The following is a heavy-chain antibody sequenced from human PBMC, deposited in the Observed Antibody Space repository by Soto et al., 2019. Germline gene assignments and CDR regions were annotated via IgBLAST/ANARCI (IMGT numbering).Heavy chain of an antibody. CDR3: AADRVGYSGYDGVFFDY. CDR1: GFTLFSLA. J-gene: IGHJ4*01. Sequence: VEVSRQASGFTLFSLAVQWVRQARGQRLEWIGWIVVGSGNTNYAQKFQERVTITRDMSTSTAYMELSSLRSEDTAVYYCAADRVGYSGYDGVFFDYWG. V-gene: IGHV1-58*01. D-gene: IGHD5-12*01. CDR2: IVVGSGNT.